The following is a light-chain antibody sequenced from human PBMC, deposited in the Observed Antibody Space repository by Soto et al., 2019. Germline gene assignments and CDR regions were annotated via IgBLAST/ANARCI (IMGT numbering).Light chain of an antibody. CDR2: GAS. J-gene: IGKJ1*01. CDR3: LQDNDYPRT. CDR1: QAIRGD. Sequence: AIQMTQSPSSLSASVGDTVTITCRASQAIRGDLGWYQQKPGKAPKLLIYGASTLEAGVPSRFGGSGSGTDFSLTISGLQSEDFATYYCLQDNDYPRTFGQGTKVEI. V-gene: IGKV1-6*01.